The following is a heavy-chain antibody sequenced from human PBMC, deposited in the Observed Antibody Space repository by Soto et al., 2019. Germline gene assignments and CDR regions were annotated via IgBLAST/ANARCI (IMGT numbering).Heavy chain of an antibody. J-gene: IGHJ3*02. Sequence: ASVKFSCKASGGTFSSYASSWVRQAPGQGLEWMGWINAGNGNTKYSQKFQGRVTITRDTSASTAYMELSSLRSEDTAVYYCARSFTYYYDSSGYGGAFDIWGQGTMVTVSS. V-gene: IGHV1-3*01. CDR3: ARSFTYYYDSSGYGGAFDI. D-gene: IGHD3-22*01. CDR2: INAGNGNT. CDR1: GGTFSSYA.